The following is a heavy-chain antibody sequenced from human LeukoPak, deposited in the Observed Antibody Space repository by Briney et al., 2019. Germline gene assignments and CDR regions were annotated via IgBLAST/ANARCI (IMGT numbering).Heavy chain of an antibody. J-gene: IGHJ5*02. CDR1: GYSFTSYW. V-gene: IGHV5-51*01. Sequence: GESLKISCKGSGYSFTSYWIGWVRQLPGKGLEWMGIIYPGDSDTRYSPSFQGQVTISADKSISTAYLQWSSLKASDTAMYYCARQILYSSSWYYWFDPWGQGTLVTVSS. CDR3: ARQILYSSSWYYWFDP. D-gene: IGHD6-13*01. CDR2: IYPGDSDT.